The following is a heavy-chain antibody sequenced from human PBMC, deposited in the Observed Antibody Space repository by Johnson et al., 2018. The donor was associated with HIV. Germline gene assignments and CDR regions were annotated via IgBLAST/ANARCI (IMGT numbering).Heavy chain of an antibody. CDR2: ISSSGSTI. Sequence: QVQLMESGGGVVQPGGSLRLSCAASGFTFSDYYMSWIRQAPGKGLAWVSYISSSGSTIYDAASVKGRFTISRANAKNSLYLQMNSLRAEDTAVYYCARDASMFRLDSSGYAKSFSIWGQGTLVTVSA. CDR3: ARDASMFRLDSSGYAKSFSI. D-gene: IGHD3-22*01. V-gene: IGHV3-11*04. CDR1: GFTFSDYY. J-gene: IGHJ3*02.